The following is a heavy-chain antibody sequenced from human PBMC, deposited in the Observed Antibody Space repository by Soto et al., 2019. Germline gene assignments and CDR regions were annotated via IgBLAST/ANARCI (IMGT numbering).Heavy chain of an antibody. Sequence: AVNVSRQASGGTFSNYSFVWVRQAPGQGIQWMGGIIPNFGTTYYARKFQDRLTIIADEYTRTVHMELRSLRSEDTAVYYCETSYFAAGGGHWGQGTLVTISS. CDR3: ETSYFAAGGGH. J-gene: IGHJ4*02. D-gene: IGHD3-16*01. CDR1: GGTFSNYS. V-gene: IGHV1-69*13. CDR2: IIPNFGTT.